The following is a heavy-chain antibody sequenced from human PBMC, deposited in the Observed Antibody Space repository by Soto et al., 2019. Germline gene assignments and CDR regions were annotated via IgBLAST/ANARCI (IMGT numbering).Heavy chain of an antibody. V-gene: IGHV3-21*01. D-gene: IGHD3-3*01. CDR2: ISSSSSYI. J-gene: IGHJ3*02. CDR3: ARDLGDTYYDFWSGSQGTAFDI. CDR1: GFTFSSYS. Sequence: EVQLVESGGGLVKPGGSLRLSCAASGFTFSSYSMNWVRQAPGKGLEWVSSISSSSSYIYYADSVKGRFTISRDNAKNSLYLQMNSLRAEDTAVYYCARDLGDTYYDFWSGSQGTAFDIWGQGTMVTVSS.